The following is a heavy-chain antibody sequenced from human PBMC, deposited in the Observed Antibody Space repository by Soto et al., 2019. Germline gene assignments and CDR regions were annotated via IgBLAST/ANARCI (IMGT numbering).Heavy chain of an antibody. D-gene: IGHD3-9*01. CDR1: GGTFSSYA. CDR3: AGGGGVTIFWPFDP. J-gene: IGHJ5*02. CDR2: IIPIFGTA. Sequence: QVQLVQSGAEVKKPGSSVKVSCKASGGTFSSYAISWVRQAPGQGLEWMGGIIPIFGTANYAQKFQGRVTIAAAEATGTAYMELSSLRSEDTAVYYCAGGGGVTIFWPFDPWGQGTLVTVSS. V-gene: IGHV1-69*01.